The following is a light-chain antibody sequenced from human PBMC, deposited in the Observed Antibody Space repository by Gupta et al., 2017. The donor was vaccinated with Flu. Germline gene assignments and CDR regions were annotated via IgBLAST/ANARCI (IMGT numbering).Light chain of an antibody. V-gene: IGKV1-39*01. CDR3: QQSFSTPYT. CDR2: SAS. Sequence: PSSLSASVGDRVTITCRAGRSIRNYLNWFQQKPGKAPKLLIHSASSLQSGVPSRFSGSRSGTDFTLTISRLQPEDFATYFCQQSFSTPYTFGQGTKLENK. J-gene: IGKJ2*01. CDR1: RSIRNY.